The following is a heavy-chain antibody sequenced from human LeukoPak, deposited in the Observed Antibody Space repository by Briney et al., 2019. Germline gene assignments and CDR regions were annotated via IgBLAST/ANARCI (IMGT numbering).Heavy chain of an antibody. CDR2: IIPIFGTA. J-gene: IGHJ6*02. CDR3: ARDLDIVGGGMDV. D-gene: IGHD5-12*01. Sequence: ASVKVSCKASGGTFSSYAISWVRQVPGQGLEWMGGIIPIFGTANYAQKFQGRVTITAGESTSTAYMELSSLRSEDTAVYYCARDLDIVGGGMDVWGQGTTVTVSS. CDR1: GGTFSSYA. V-gene: IGHV1-69*13.